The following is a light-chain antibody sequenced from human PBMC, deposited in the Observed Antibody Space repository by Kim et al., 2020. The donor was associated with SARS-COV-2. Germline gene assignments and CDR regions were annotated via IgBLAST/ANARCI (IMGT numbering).Light chain of an antibody. CDR1: SGPVSSGHY. J-gene: IGLJ3*02. CDR3: VLYMGGGISV. CDR2: TTN. V-gene: IGLV8-61*01. Sequence: QTVVTQEPSFSVSPGGTVTLTCGLASGPVSSGHYPSWYQQTPGQAPRTLIYTTNTRASGVADRFSGSILGVKAALTISGAQAGDESDYYCVLYMGGGISVFGGGTQLTVL.